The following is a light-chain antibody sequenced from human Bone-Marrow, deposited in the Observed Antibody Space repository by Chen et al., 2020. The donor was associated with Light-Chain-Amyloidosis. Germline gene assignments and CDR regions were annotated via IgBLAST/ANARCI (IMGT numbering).Light chain of an antibody. CDR1: QTISSNY. J-gene: IGKJ4*01. V-gene: IGKV3-20*01. CDR3: QQYGTSPLT. CDR2: GSS. Sequence: EIVLTQSPGTLSLSPGEGANLSCRASQTISSNYFTWYQQKFGQAPRLLIYGSSSRATGIPDRFTGSGSGTDCTLTINRLEPEDFAMYYCQQYGTSPLTFGGGTKVGIE.